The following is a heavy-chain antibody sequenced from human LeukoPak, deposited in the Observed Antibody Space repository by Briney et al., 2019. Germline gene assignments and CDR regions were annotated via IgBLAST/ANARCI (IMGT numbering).Heavy chain of an antibody. Sequence: SETLSLTCAVYGGSFSGYYWSWIRQPPGKGLEWIGEINHSGSTNYNPSLKSRVTISVDTSKNQFSLKLSSVTAADTAVYYCARGSHMVVVVAATGGYFDYWSQGTLVTVSS. V-gene: IGHV4-34*01. CDR3: ARGSHMVVVVAATGGYFDY. J-gene: IGHJ4*02. CDR2: INHSGST. D-gene: IGHD2-15*01. CDR1: GGSFSGYY.